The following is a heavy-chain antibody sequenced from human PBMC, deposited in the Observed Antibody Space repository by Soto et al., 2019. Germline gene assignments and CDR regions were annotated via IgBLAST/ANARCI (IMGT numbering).Heavy chain of an antibody. CDR3: ARDRDYNWPIDY. J-gene: IGHJ4*02. CDR1: GFTFSSYT. Sequence: GSLRLSCAASGFTFSSYTMNWVRQAPGKGLEWVSSISSSSSFLYYADSVKGRFTISRDNAKNSLYLQLNSLRAEDTAVYYCARDRDYNWPIDYWGQGALVTVSS. CDR2: ISSSSSFL. V-gene: IGHV3-21*01. D-gene: IGHD1-20*01.